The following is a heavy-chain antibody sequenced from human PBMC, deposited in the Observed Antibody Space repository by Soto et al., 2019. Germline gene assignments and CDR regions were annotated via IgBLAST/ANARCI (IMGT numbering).Heavy chain of an antibody. J-gene: IGHJ4*02. CDR2: IYWDDDK. D-gene: IGHD3-22*01. CDR1: GFSLSTSGVG. V-gene: IGHV2-5*02. Sequence: QITLKESGPTLVKPTQPLTLTCTFSGFSLSTSGVGVGWIRQPPGKALECLALIYWDDDKRYSPSLKSRLTITNDTPKPQVVLTLTNMDPVDTATYYCAHSWYYDSSGYYPFDYWGQGTLVTVSS. CDR3: AHSWYYDSSGYYPFDY.